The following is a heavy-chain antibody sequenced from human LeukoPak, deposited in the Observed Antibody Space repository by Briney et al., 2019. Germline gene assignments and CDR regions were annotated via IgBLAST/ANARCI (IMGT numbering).Heavy chain of an antibody. Sequence: KTSETLSLTCTVSGGSISSSSYYWSWIRQPPGKGLEWIGYIYYSGSTNYNPSLKSRVTISVDTSKNQFSLKLSSVTAADTAVYYCARVGGAKDAFDIWGQGTMVTVSS. V-gene: IGHV4-61*01. CDR2: IYYSGST. CDR3: ARVGGAKDAFDI. CDR1: GGSISSSSYY. J-gene: IGHJ3*02. D-gene: IGHD6-25*01.